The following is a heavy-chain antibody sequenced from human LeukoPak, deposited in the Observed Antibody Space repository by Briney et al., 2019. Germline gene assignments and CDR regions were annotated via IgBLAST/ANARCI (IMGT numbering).Heavy chain of an antibody. V-gene: IGHV4-39*07. CDR2: IFYCGST. J-gene: IGHJ3*02. Sequence: SDTLSLTCTFSVGSISPLNYYWGWTRQPPGKGLEWIENIFYCGSTYYSPALQCRVTRPLDTSSSQFSLRLNSVTAADTAVYYCAKSYCYGLGDICGQGAMVSVSS. CDR1: VGSISPLNYY. D-gene: IGHD3-10*01. CDR3: AKSYCYGLGDI.